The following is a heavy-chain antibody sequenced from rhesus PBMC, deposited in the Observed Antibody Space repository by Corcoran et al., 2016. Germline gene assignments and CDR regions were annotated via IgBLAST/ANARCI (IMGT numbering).Heavy chain of an antibody. Sequence: QVQLQESGPGLVKPSETLSLICAVSGGSNSDDYYWHWIRQPPGKGLEWIGYFDGSGGGTNYNPPPKNLVTISIDESKNQVSLKLSSVTAANTAVYYCEGYSGYYATFDYWGQGVLVTVSS. J-gene: IGHJ4*01. V-gene: IGHV4-106*01. CDR2: FDGSGGGT. D-gene: IGHD3-28*01. CDR1: GGSNSDDYY. CDR3: EGYSGYYATFDY.